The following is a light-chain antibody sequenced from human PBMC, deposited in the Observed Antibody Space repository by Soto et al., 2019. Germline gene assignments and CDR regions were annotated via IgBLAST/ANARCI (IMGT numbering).Light chain of an antibody. CDR2: AAS. J-gene: IGKJ2*01. Sequence: EIVLTQSPGTLSLSPGERDTLSCRASRSLSSSYVVWYQQKPGQAPRLLIYAASRRATGIPDRFSGSGSATEYTLTISRLEPEDFAVYYCQQQGTFGQGTKVDIK. V-gene: IGKV3-20*01. CDR3: QQQGT. CDR1: RSLSSSY.